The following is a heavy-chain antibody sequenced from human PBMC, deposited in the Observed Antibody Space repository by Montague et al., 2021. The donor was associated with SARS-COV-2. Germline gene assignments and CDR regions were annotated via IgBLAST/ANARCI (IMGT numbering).Heavy chain of an antibody. D-gene: IGHD4-17*01. V-gene: IGHV4-59*13. CDR3: ARGGYGDSAEF. Sequence: SETLSLTCTVSGGSISGYYWSWIRQPPGKGLELIGYIYYTGSTNYNPSLCSRATMSVATSKNQFSLKLRSTTAADTAVYYCARGGYGDSAEFWGRGTLVTVSS. CDR1: GGSISGYY. J-gene: IGHJ4*02. CDR2: IYYTGST.